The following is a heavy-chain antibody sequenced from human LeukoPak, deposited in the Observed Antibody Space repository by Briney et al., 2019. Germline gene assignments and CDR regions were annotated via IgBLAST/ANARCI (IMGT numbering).Heavy chain of an antibody. Sequence: GGSLRLSCAASGFTVSSNYMSWVRHAPGKGLEWGSVVYSGGSTYYADCVKGRFTISRDNSKNTLYLQMNSLRAEDSAGEYGARGGTGSYYISFDYWGQGTLVTVSS. J-gene: IGHJ4*02. CDR3: ARGGTGSYYISFDY. V-gene: IGHV3-66*01. CDR2: VYSGGST. D-gene: IGHD3-10*01. CDR1: GFTVSSNY.